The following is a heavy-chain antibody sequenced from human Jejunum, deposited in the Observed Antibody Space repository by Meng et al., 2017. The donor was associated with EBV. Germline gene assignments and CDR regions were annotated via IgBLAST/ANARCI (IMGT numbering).Heavy chain of an antibody. J-gene: IGHJ5*02. Sequence: AQRRRWGGALLGPSETLSLPWVVYGESFPYYSWGWIRQPPGKGPQWIGEIGQYGRANNNPSLKSRLTMSVDTSKNQFSLKLNSVTAADTAVYYCARLRVDPFDNWFDPWGQGILVTVSS. V-gene: IGHV4-34*01. CDR3: ARLRVDPFDNWFDP. D-gene: IGHD5-12*01. CDR1: GESFPYYS. CDR2: IGQYGRA.